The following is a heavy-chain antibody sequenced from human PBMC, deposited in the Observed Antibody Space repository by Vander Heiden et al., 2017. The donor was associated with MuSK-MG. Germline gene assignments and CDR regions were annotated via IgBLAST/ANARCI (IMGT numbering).Heavy chain of an antibody. J-gene: IGHJ6*03. Sequence: QVQLVESGGGVVQPGRSLRLSCAASGFTFSSYAMHWVRQAPGKGLEWVAVISYDGSNKYYADSVKGRFTISRDKSKNTLYLQMNSLRAEDTAVYYCARAFFPVDYDFWSGDLRTSPAYYMDVWGKGTTVTVSS. CDR1: GFTFSSYA. CDR2: ISYDGSNK. CDR3: ARAFFPVDYDFWSGDLRTSPAYYMDV. V-gene: IGHV3-30-3*01. D-gene: IGHD3-3*01.